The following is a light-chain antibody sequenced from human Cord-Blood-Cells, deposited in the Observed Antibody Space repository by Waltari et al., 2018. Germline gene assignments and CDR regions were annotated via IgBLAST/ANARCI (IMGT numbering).Light chain of an antibody. CDR1: QSRSSSY. CDR3: QQYGSSPPGT. V-gene: IGKV3-20*01. CDR2: GAS. J-gene: IGKJ2*01. Sequence: EIGLTQSPGTLSLSPRERATLSCRASQSRSSSYLAWYQQKPGQAPRLLIYGASSRATGIPDRFSGSGSGTDFTLTISRLEPEDFAVYYCQQYGSSPPGTFGQGTKLEIK.